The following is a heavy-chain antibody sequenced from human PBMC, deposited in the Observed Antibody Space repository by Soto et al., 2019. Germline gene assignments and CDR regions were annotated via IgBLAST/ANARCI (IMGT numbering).Heavy chain of an antibody. J-gene: IGHJ4*02. D-gene: IGHD6-13*01. CDR1: GFTFSSYA. Sequence: PGGSLRLSCAASGFTFSSYAMSWVRQAPGKGLEGVSAISGSGGSTYYADSVKGRFIISRDISKNTLDLQMDSLRVEDTAVYYCASRPGVFDPPTVLPLDYWGQGTLVTVSS. CDR2: ISGSGGST. CDR3: ASRPGVFDPPTVLPLDY. V-gene: IGHV3-23*01.